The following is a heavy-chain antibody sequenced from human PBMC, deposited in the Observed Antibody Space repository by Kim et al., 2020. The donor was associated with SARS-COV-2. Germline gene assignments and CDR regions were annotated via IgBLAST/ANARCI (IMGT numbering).Heavy chain of an antibody. J-gene: IGHJ6*02. CDR2: IYPGDSDT. CDR1: GYSFTSYW. D-gene: IGHD5-12*01. Sequence: GESLKISCKGSGYSFTSYWIGWVRQMPGKGLEWMGIIYPGDSDTRYSPSFQGQVTISADKSISTAYLQWSSLKASDTAMYYCARHLGVATIYDYYGMDVWGQGTTVTVSS. CDR3: ARHLGVATIYDYYGMDV. V-gene: IGHV5-51*01.